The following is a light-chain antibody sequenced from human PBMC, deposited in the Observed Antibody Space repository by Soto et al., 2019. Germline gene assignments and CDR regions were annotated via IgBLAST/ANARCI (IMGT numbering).Light chain of an antibody. Sequence: QSVLTQPPSVTGAPGQRVTISCTGSNSNIGANYGVHWYQQFPETAPKLLIYANTNLPSGVPDRFSGSRSGTSASLAITGLQAEDEADYYCQSFDDSLTGLIFGGGTKLTVL. CDR3: QSFDDSLTGLI. J-gene: IGLJ2*01. CDR2: ANT. CDR1: NSNIGANYG. V-gene: IGLV1-40*01.